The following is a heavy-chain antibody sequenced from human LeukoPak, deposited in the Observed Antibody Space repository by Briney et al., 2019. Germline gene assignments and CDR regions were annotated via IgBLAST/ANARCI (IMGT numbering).Heavy chain of an antibody. Sequence: PGGSLRLSCAASGFTFGSYTMHWVRQAPGKGLEWVAVMSYDGSDNYYADSGKGRFTISRDNSRTTVYLQMNSLRAEDTAVYYCARGSRWLQLGPFDYWGQGTLVTVSS. CDR1: GFTFGSYT. J-gene: IGHJ4*02. CDR3: ARGSRWLQLGPFDY. D-gene: IGHD5-24*01. CDR2: MSYDGSDN. V-gene: IGHV3-30*01.